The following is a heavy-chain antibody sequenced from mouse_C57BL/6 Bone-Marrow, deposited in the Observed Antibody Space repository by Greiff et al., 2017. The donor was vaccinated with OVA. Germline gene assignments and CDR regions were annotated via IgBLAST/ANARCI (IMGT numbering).Heavy chain of an antibody. J-gene: IGHJ2*01. V-gene: IGHV5-17*01. CDR2: ISSGSSTI. CDR1: GFTFSDYG. CDR3: ATGSRGYFDY. D-gene: IGHD1-1*01. Sequence: EVKVVESGGGLVKPGGSLKLSCAASGFTFSDYGMHWVRQAPEKGLEWVAYISSGSSTIYYADTVKGRFTISRDNAKNTLFLQMTSLRSEDTAMYYCATGSRGYFDYWGQGTTLTVSS.